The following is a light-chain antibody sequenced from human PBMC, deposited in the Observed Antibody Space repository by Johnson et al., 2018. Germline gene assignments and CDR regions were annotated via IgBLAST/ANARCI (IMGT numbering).Light chain of an antibody. CDR3: GPWVSSLSAGNV. CDR1: SSNIGNNY. CDR2: ENN. V-gene: IGLV1-51*02. Sequence: VLPQPPSVSAAPGQTVTISCSGSSSNIGNNYVSWYQQPPGTAPQLLLYENNKRPSGIPYRFSGSKSGTSATLGITGLQTGDEADYYCGPWVSSLSAGNVWGTGPNGTVL. J-gene: IGLJ1*01.